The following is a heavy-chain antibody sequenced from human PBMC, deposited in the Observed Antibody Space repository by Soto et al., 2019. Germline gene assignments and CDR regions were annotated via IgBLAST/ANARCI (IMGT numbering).Heavy chain of an antibody. CDR3: ARDLTIGYCRGGSCYSQAFDH. J-gene: IGHJ4*02. Sequence: QVQLVQSGAEVKKPGSSVKVSCKASGGTFSSYAISWVRQAPGQGFEWMGGIIPIFGTANYAQKFQGRVTITADESTSTAYEEISSLRSEVTAVYYCARDLTIGYCRGGSCYSQAFDHWGQGTLVTVSS. D-gene: IGHD2-15*01. V-gene: IGHV1-69*01. CDR2: IIPIFGTA. CDR1: GGTFSSYA.